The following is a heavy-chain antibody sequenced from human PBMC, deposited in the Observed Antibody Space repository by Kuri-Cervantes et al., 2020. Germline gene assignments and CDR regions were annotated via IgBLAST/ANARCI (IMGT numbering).Heavy chain of an antibody. D-gene: IGHD7-27*01. CDR1: GFTFDDYA. CDR3: ARDRTGDFTPVFDI. CDR2: ISWNSGSI. J-gene: IGHJ3*02. V-gene: IGHV3-9*01. Sequence: SLRSSFAAPGFTFDDYAMHWVRQAPGKGLEWVSGISWNSGSIGYADSVKGRFTISRDNAKNSLYLQMNNLRAEATAVYYCARDRTGDFTPVFDIWGQGTVVTVSS.